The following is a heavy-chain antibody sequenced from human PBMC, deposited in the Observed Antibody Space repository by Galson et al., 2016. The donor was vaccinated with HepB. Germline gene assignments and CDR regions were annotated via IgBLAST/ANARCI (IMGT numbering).Heavy chain of an antibody. CDR2: LPSENNIK. Sequence: SLRLSCAVSAVTFSSLSMNWVRQAPGKGLEWVSYLPSENNIKHYADSVRGRFTISRDNAKNSLYLQMNSLRVEDTAVYYCACNRRGVFLLDCWGQGTLVTVSS. D-gene: IGHD3-10*01. CDR1: AVTFSSLS. V-gene: IGHV3-48*01. CDR3: ACNRRGVFLLDC. J-gene: IGHJ4*02.